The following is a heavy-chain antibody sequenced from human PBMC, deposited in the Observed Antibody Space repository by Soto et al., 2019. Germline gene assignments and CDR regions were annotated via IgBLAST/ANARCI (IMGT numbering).Heavy chain of an antibody. CDR2: IYYSGST. Sequence: SETLSLTCTVSGGSISNYYWSWIRQPPGKGLEWIGYIYYSGSTNYNPSLKSRVTISVDTSKNQFSLKLSSVTAADTAVYYCARGKVTYDYWGQGTLVTVSS. D-gene: IGHD2-21*02. V-gene: IGHV4-59*08. J-gene: IGHJ4*02. CDR3: ARGKVTYDY. CDR1: GGSISNYY.